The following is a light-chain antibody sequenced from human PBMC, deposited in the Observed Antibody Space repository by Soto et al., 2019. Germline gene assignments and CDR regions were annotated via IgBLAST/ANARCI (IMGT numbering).Light chain of an antibody. CDR2: DVS. CDR1: SSDIGGSNY. V-gene: IGLV2-11*01. Sequence: QSAMTQPRSVSGSPGQSVTVSCTGSSSDIGGSNYVSWYQQHPGKAPKLMIYDVSKRPSGVPDRFSGSKSGNTASLTISGFQIEDEADYYCCSFAGRFVFGTGTKLTVL. J-gene: IGLJ1*01. CDR3: CSFAGRFV.